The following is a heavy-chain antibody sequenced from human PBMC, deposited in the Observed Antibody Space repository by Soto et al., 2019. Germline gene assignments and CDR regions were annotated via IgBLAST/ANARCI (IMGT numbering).Heavy chain of an antibody. CDR1: GGPIRSSSHY. D-gene: IGHD1-1*01. Sequence: QLQLQESGPGLVKPSETLSLTCTVSGGPIRSSSHYWGRIRQSPGTGLEWIGSIDESGDSYYNPSLKSRVTISVDTSKNQFSLKLISVTRADSAIYYCAREGGYVDYWGQGTLVTVSS. V-gene: IGHV4-39*02. CDR2: IDESGDS. J-gene: IGHJ4*02. CDR3: AREGGYVDY.